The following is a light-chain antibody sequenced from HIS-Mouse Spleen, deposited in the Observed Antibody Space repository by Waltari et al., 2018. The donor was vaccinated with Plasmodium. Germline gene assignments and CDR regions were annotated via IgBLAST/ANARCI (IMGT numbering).Light chain of an antibody. Sequence: IVMTQSPPTLSVSPGERATLSCRASQSVSSNLAWYQQKPGQAPRLLIYGASTRATGIPARFSGSGSGTEFTLTISSLQSEDFAVYYCQQYNNWSFTFGPGTKVDIK. CDR2: GAS. CDR3: QQYNNWSFT. V-gene: IGKV3-15*01. CDR1: QSVSSN. J-gene: IGKJ3*01.